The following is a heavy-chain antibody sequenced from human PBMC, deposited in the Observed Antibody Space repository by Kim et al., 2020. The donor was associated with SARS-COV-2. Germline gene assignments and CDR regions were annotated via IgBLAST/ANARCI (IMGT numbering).Heavy chain of an antibody. CDR3: ARVAEEGFDLFWFDP. Sequence: ASVKVSCKASGYTFTGYYMHWVRQAPGQGLEWMGRINPNSGGTNYAQKFQGRVTMTRDTSISTAYMELSRLRSDDTAVYYCARVAEEGFDLFWFDPWGQGTLVTVSS. J-gene: IGHJ5*02. V-gene: IGHV1-2*06. CDR2: INPNSGGT. D-gene: IGHD2-21*01. CDR1: GYTFTGYY.